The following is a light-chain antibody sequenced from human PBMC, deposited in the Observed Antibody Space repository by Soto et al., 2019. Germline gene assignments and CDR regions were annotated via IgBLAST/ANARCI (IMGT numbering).Light chain of an antibody. J-gene: IGKJ3*01. CDR2: DAS. V-gene: IGKV3-11*01. CDR1: QSISSY. CDR3: HQRSTWPFT. Sequence: EIVLTQSPATLSLSPGERATLSCRASQSISSYLAWYQQKPDQAPRLLIYDASNSAAGIPASFSGSGSGTDFTLTISSLEPEDFAVYYCHQRSTWPFTFGPGTKVDIK.